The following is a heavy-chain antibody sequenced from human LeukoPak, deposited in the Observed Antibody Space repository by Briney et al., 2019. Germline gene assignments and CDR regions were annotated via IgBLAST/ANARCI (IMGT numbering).Heavy chain of an antibody. CDR2: INWNGGST. V-gene: IGHV3-20*04. D-gene: IGHD5-12*01. Sequence: GGSLRLSCAASGFTYNTYSMNWVRQAPGKGLEWVSGINWNGGSTDYADSVKGRFTISRDNAKNSLYLQMNSLRAEDTALYYCARIYDYYYYIDVWGKGTTVTVSS. CDR3: ARIYDYYYYIDV. J-gene: IGHJ6*03. CDR1: GFTYNTYS.